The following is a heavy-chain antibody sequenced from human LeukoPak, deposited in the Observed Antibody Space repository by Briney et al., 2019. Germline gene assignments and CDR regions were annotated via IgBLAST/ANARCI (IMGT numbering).Heavy chain of an antibody. CDR3: ARVGRRYCSGGSCYSHAFDI. Sequence: SETLSLTCTVSGGSISSYYWNWIRQSPSRGLEWLGRTYYRSKWYNDYAVSVKSRITINPDTSKNQFSLQLNSVTPEDTAVYYCARVGRRYCSGGSCYSHAFDIWGQGTMVTVSS. J-gene: IGHJ3*02. D-gene: IGHD2-15*01. CDR1: GGSISSYY. V-gene: IGHV6-1*01. CDR2: TYYRSKWYN.